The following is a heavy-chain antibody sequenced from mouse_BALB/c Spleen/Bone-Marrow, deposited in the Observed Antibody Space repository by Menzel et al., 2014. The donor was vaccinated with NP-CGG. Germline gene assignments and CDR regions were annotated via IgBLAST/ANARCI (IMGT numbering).Heavy chain of an antibody. CDR3: ASYYGNYAY. D-gene: IGHD2-1*01. V-gene: IGHV1S81*02. CDR2: INPSNGRT. CDR1: GYTFTSYW. J-gene: IGHJ3*01. Sequence: LVESGAELVKPGASVKLSCKASGYTFTSYWMHWVKQRPGQGLEWIGEINPSNGRTNYNEKFKSKATLTVDKSSSTAHMQLSSLTSEDSAVYYCASYYGNYAYWGQGTLVTVSA.